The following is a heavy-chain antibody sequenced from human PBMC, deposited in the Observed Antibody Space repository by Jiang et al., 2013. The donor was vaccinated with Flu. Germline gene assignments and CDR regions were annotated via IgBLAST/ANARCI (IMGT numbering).Heavy chain of an antibody. D-gene: IGHD3-22*01. Sequence: GGGVVQPGRSLRLSCAASGFTFSSYAMHWVRQAPGKGLGWVAVISYDGSNKYYADSVKGRFTISRDNSKNTLYLQMNSLRAEDTAVYYCARESITMIVVAVDAFDIWGQGTMVTVSS. CDR2: ISYDGSNK. V-gene: IGHV3-30*01. CDR3: ARESITMIVVAVDAFDI. J-gene: IGHJ3*02. CDR1: GFTFSSYA.